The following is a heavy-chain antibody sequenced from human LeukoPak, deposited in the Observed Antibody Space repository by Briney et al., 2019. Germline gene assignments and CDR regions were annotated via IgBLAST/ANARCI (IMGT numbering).Heavy chain of an antibody. Sequence: SETLSLTCTVSGASISSYYWSWIRQPPGKGLEWIGYIFSSGSTNYNPSLKSRVTISVDTSKQFSLKLRSVTAADTAVYYCARPTYDSSDYEYFQHWGQGTLVTVSS. CDR1: GASISSYY. D-gene: IGHD3-22*01. J-gene: IGHJ1*01. CDR3: ARPTYDSSDYEYFQH. V-gene: IGHV4-59*01. CDR2: IFSSGST.